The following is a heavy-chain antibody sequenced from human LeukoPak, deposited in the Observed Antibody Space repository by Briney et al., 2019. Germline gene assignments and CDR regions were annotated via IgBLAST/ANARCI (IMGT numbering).Heavy chain of an antibody. D-gene: IGHD6-13*01. CDR3: ARAGSSWSNWIDP. CDR1: GYTFTDYY. J-gene: IGHJ5*02. CDR2: INPNSGGT. Sequence: ASVKVSCKAFGYTFTDYYMHWVRQAPGQGLEWMGWINPNSGGTKYAQKFQGRVTMTRATSISTAYMELSRLRSDDTAVYYCARAGSSWSNWIDPWGQGTLVTVSS. V-gene: IGHV1-2*02.